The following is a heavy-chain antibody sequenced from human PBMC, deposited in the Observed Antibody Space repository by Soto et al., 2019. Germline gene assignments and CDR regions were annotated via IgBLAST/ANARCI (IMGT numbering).Heavy chain of an antibody. CDR2: INHIGST. CDR3: ARTLYYYNSGSPTDY. Sequence: QVQLRQWGAGLLKPSETPSLTCAVYGGSFSGYYWSWFRQPPGTGLEWIGEINHIGSTNYNPSLKSRVSISVDTSKNQFSLKLTSVTAADTAIYYCARTLYYYNSGSPTDYWGQGTLVTVSS. CDR1: GGSFSGYY. V-gene: IGHV4-34*01. J-gene: IGHJ4*02. D-gene: IGHD3-10*01.